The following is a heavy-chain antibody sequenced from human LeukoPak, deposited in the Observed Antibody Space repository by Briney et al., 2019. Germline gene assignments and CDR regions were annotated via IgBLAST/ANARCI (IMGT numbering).Heavy chain of an antibody. J-gene: IGHJ4*02. V-gene: IGHV7-4-1*02. CDR3: ARLIAVAGRQKVDY. D-gene: IGHD6-19*01. CDR2: INTNTGNP. CDR1: GYTFTSYA. Sequence: ASVKVSCKASGYTFTSYAMNWVRQAPGQGLEWMGWINTNTGNPTYAQGFTGRFVFSLDTSVSTAYLQISSLKAEDTAVYYCARLIAVAGRQKVDYWGQGTLVTVSS.